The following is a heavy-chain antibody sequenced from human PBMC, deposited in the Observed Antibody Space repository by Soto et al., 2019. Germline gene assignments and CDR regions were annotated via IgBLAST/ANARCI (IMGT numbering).Heavy chain of an antibody. D-gene: IGHD3-10*01. J-gene: IGHJ5*02. V-gene: IGHV4-59*01. CDR3: ARELLWFGELAWFDP. CDR2: IYYSGST. CDR1: GGSISSYY. Sequence: PSETLSLTCTVSGGSISSYYWSWIRQPPGKGLEWIEYIYYSGSTHYNPSLKSRVTISVDTSKNQFSLKLSSVTAADTAVYYCARELLWFGELAWFDPWGQGTLVTVSS.